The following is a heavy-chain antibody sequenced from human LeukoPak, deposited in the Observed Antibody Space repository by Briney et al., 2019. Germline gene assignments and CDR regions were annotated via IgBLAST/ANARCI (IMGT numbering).Heavy chain of an antibody. J-gene: IGHJ3*02. V-gene: IGHV3-53*01. CDR2: IYSGGST. D-gene: IGHD2/OR15-2a*01. Sequence: TGGSLRLSCAASGFTVSSNYMSWVRQAPGKGLEWVSVIYSGGSTYYADSVKGRFTISRDNSKNTLYLQMNSLRAEDTAVYYCARWFVTKAFDIWGQGTMVTVSS. CDR3: ARWFVTKAFDI. CDR1: GFTVSSNY.